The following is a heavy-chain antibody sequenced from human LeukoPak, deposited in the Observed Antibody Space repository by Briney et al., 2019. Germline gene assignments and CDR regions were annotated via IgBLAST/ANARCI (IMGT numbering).Heavy chain of an antibody. Sequence: GGSLRLSCAASGFTFSSSAMSWVRQAPGKGLEWVSAISGSGGSTYYADSVKGRFTISRDNSKNTLYLQMNSLRAEDTAVYYCAKALRYCSGGSCYDPYYYYGMDVWGQGTTVTVSS. J-gene: IGHJ6*02. D-gene: IGHD2-15*01. CDR1: GFTFSSSA. CDR2: ISGSGGST. CDR3: AKALRYCSGGSCYDPYYYYGMDV. V-gene: IGHV3-23*01.